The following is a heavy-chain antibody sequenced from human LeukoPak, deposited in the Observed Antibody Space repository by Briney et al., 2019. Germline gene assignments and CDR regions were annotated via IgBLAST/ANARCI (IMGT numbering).Heavy chain of an antibody. D-gene: IGHD3-10*01. J-gene: IGHJ6*03. Sequence: PGGSLRLSCAASGFTFSSYSMNWVRQAPGKGLEWVSSISSSSSYIYYADSVKGRFTISRDNAKNSLYLQMNSLRAEDTALYYCARGARITMVRGVIITSYYYYYMDVWGKGATVTVSS. V-gene: IGHV3-21*04. CDR1: GFTFSSYS. CDR2: ISSSSSYI. CDR3: ARGARITMVRGVIITSYYYYYMDV.